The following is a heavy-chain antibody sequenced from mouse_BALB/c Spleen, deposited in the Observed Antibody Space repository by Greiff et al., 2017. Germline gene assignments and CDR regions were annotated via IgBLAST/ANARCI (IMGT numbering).Heavy chain of an antibody. CDR2: ISSGGST. D-gene: IGHD2-1*01. J-gene: IGHJ4*01. CDR3: ARAGYGNLDYAMDY. CDR1: GFTFSSYA. Sequence: EVKLVESGGGLVKPGGSLKLSCAASGFTFSSYAMSWVRQTPEKRLEWVASISSGGSTYYPDSVKGRFTISRDNARNILYLQMSSLRSEDTAMYYCARAGYGNLDYAMDYWGQGTSVTVSS. V-gene: IGHV5-6-5*01.